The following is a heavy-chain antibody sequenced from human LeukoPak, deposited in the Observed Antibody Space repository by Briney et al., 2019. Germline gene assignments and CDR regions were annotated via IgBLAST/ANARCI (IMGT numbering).Heavy chain of an antibody. J-gene: IGHJ4*02. CDR2: VWYDGTNK. V-gene: IGHV3-33*01. D-gene: IGHD6-19*01. CDR3: ARDPGVRWLVGFDY. Sequence: PGRSLRLSCAASGFTFSSYGMHGARQAPGKGLEWVADVWYDGTNKYYADSVKGRFTISRDNSKNTLYLQMNSLRAEDTAVYYCARDPGVRWLVGFDYWGQGTLVTVSS. CDR1: GFTFSSYG.